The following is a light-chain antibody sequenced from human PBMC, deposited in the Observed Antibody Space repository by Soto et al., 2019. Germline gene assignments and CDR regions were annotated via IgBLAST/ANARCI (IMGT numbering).Light chain of an antibody. CDR2: SAT. J-gene: IGKJ1*01. Sequence: DIQMTQSPSYLLASVGDRVTLTCRASQSISTFLNWYQQTTGKAPKLLIYSATSLETGVSSRFSAFASATYFTLTISSLQPEDFATYYCQQSYSTPPWTFGQGTKVEIK. CDR1: QSISTF. V-gene: IGKV1-39*01. CDR3: QQSYSTPPWT.